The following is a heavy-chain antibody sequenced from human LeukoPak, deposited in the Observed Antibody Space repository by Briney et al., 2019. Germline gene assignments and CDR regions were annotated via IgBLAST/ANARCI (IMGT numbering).Heavy chain of an antibody. D-gene: IGHD2-15*01. J-gene: IGHJ3*02. Sequence: SETLSLTCTVSGGSISSGDYYWSWIRQPPGKGLEWIGYICYSGSTYYSPSLKSRVTISVDTSKNQFSLKLSSVTAADTAVYYCARVWGSDCSGGSCPTAFDIWGQGTMVTVSS. CDR3: ARVWGSDCSGGSCPTAFDI. CDR1: GGSISSGDYY. V-gene: IGHV4-30-4*01. CDR2: ICYSGST.